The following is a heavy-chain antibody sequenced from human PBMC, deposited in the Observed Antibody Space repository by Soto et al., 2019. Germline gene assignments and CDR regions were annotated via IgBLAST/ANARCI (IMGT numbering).Heavy chain of an antibody. Sequence: EVQLVESGGGLVQPGGSLRLSCAASGFTFSSYWMHWVRQAPGKGLVWVSRINSDGSSTSYADSVKGRFTISRDNAKNTLYLQMNSLRAEDTAVYYCARGPLVVVAAPNWFDPWGQGTLVTVSS. CDR1: GFTFSSYW. CDR3: ARGPLVVVAAPNWFDP. V-gene: IGHV3-74*01. CDR2: INSDGSST. D-gene: IGHD2-15*01. J-gene: IGHJ5*02.